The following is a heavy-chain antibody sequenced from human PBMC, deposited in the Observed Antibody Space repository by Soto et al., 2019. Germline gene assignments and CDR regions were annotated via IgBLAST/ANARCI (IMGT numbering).Heavy chain of an antibody. CDR2: IYYSGTT. Sequence: QVQLQESGPGLVKPSETLSLTCTVSGGSISSYYWSWIRQPPGKGLEWIGYIYYSGTTNYNPSLKSRVTISVDTSKNPLSLKLSSVTAEDTAVYYCARQYPTYYYGSGSYWLDPWGQGTLVTVSS. CDR1: GGSISSYY. CDR3: ARQYPTYYYGSGSYWLDP. J-gene: IGHJ5*02. V-gene: IGHV4-59*08. D-gene: IGHD3-10*01.